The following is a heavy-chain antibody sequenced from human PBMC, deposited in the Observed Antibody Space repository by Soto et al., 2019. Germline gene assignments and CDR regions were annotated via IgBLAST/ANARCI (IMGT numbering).Heavy chain of an antibody. CDR3: TTARSIAARRDHYYYYYYMDV. J-gene: IGHJ6*03. CDR2: IKSKTDGGTT. Sequence: GGSLRLSCAASGFTFSNAWMSWVRQAPGKGLEWVGRIKSKTDGGTTDYAAPVKGRFTISRDDSKNTLYLQMNSLKTEDTAVYYCTTARSIAARRDHYYYYYYMDVWGKGTTVTVSS. CDR1: GFTFSNAW. D-gene: IGHD6-6*01. V-gene: IGHV3-15*01.